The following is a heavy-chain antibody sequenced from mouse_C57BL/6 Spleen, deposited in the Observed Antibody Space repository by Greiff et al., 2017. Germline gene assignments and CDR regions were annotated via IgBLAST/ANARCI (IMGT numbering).Heavy chain of an antibody. CDR3: TAKGYYYGSSYVDY. J-gene: IGHJ2*01. D-gene: IGHD1-1*01. CDR2: IYPGNSDT. Sequence: EVQLQQSGTVLARPGASVKMSCKTSGYTFTSYWMHWVKQRPGQGLEWIGAIYPGNSDTSYNQKFKGKAKLTAVTSASTAYMALSSLTNEDSAVYYCTAKGYYYGSSYVDYWGQGTTLTVSS. V-gene: IGHV1-5*01. CDR1: GYTFTSYW.